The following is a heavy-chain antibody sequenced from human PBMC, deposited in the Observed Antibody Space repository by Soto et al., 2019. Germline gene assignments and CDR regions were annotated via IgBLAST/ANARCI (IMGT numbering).Heavy chain of an antibody. V-gene: IGHV3-30-3*01. D-gene: IGHD3-3*01. Sequence: GGSLRLSCAASGFTLRDSAMHWVRQSPGKGLQWVASISYDGDKQYYADSVKGRFTISRDDSKNTLYLQMNSLRPDDTAVYYCARDPDDFWSGYPDYWGQGNLVTVSS. CDR3: ARDPDDFWSGYPDY. CDR2: ISYDGDKQ. J-gene: IGHJ4*02. CDR1: GFTLRDSA.